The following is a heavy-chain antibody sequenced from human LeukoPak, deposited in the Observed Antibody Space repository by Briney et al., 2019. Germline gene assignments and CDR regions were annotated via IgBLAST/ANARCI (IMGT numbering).Heavy chain of an antibody. CDR2: ISQSGSDI. D-gene: IGHD5-18*01. V-gene: IGHV3-11*01. J-gene: IGHJ4*02. CDR1: GFSFSDFY. CDR3: GRTARVGDY. Sequence: GGSLRLSCAASGFSFSDFYMSWIRQAPGKGLEWISYISQSGSDINYADSVRGRFTVSRDNAKNSLYLQMNSLRAEDTAVYYCGRTARVGDYWGQGTQVTVSS.